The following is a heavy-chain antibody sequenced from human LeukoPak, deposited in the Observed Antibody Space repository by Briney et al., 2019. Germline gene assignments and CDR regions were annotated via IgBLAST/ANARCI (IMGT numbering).Heavy chain of an antibody. D-gene: IGHD3-22*01. Sequence: PGGSLRLSCAASGFTFSSYAMHWVRQAPGKGLEWVAVISYDGSNKYYADSVKGRFTISRDNSKNTLYLQMNSLRAEDTAVYYCARGGYYYDSSGYLYFDYWGQGTLVTVSS. CDR2: ISYDGSNK. CDR3: ARGGYYYDSSGYLYFDY. J-gene: IGHJ4*02. V-gene: IGHV3-30*04. CDR1: GFTFSSYA.